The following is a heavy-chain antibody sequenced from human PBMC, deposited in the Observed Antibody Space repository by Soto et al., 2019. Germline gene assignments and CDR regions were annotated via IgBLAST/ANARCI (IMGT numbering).Heavy chain of an antibody. CDR3: ARDGVGICAGTCTLNAFDL. J-gene: IGHJ3*01. D-gene: IGHD3-3*01. CDR2: IIPIFGIT. V-gene: IGHV1-69*17. CDR1: AGTFNSYA. Sequence: QALLEQSGAEMKKPGASPTVSCKASAGTFNSYAISWVRQAPGQGLEWMGGIIPIFGITNYAQKFQDRLTLTADKVTDTAYMELISLTSDDTAVYYCARDGVGICAGTCTLNAFDLWGRGTSVTVSS.